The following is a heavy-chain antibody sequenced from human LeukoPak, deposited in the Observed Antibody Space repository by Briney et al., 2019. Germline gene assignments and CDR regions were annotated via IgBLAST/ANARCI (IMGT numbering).Heavy chain of an antibody. CDR1: GFTFSSYA. CDR2: ISGSGSST. CDR3: AKENYYYDSSGYYYGGHFDY. J-gene: IGHJ4*02. V-gene: IGHV3-23*01. D-gene: IGHD3-22*01. Sequence: GGSLRPSCAASGFTFSSYAMSWVRQAPGKGLEWVSAISGSGSSTYYADSVKGRFTISRDNSKNTLYLQMNSLRAEDTAVYYCAKENYYYDSSGYYYGGHFDYWGQGTLVTVSS.